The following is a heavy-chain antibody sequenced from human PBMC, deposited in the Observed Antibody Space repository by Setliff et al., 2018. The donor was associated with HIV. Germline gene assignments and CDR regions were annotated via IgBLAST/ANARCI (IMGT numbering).Heavy chain of an antibody. CDR3: AREGYYYASSDYYPYYFDH. J-gene: IGHJ4*02. Sequence: SETLSLTCTVSGGSISSSSYYWGWIRQPPGKGLEWIGSIYSSGSTYYNPSFKSRVTISVDTSTNQFSLKLTSVTAADTAVYYCAREGYYYASSDYYPYYFDHWGQGILVTVSS. CDR1: GGSISSSSYY. D-gene: IGHD3-22*01. CDR2: IYSSGST. V-gene: IGHV4-39*07.